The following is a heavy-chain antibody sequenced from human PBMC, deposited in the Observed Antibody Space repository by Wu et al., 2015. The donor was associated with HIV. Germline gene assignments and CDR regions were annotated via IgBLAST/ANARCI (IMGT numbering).Heavy chain of an antibody. CDR1: GATFTSYA. V-gene: IGHV1-8*02. CDR2: MNPYSGNP. J-gene: IGHJ6*02. D-gene: IGHD3/OR15-3a*01. CDR3: ARTRNYYFGMDV. Sequence: QVQLLQSGAEVKNPGSSVRVSCKASGATFTSYALSWVRQAPGQGLEWMGWMNPYSGNPGYAQTFQGRVTMTRNVSTNTAYMELGSLRPDDTAEYYCARTRNYYFGMDVWGQGTTVTVSS.